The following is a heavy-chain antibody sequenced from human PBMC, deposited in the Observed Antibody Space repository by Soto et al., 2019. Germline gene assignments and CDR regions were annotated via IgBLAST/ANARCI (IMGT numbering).Heavy chain of an antibody. V-gene: IGHV1-69*06. D-gene: IGHD3-10*01. Sequence: SVKVSCKASGGTFSSYAISRVRQAPGQGLEWLGGIIPIFGTANYAQKFQGRVTIAADKSTSTAYMELSSPRTEDTAVYYGARRDGWGEYYYYYNRRVWGRGTTGT. CDR2: IIPIFGTA. J-gene: IGHJ6*03. CDR1: GGTFSSYA. CDR3: ARRDGWGEYYYYYNRRV.